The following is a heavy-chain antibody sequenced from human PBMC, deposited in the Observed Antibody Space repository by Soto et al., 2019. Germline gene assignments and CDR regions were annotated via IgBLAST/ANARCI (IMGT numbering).Heavy chain of an antibody. Sequence: QVQLVQSGDEVKKPGASVKVSCKASGYIFVNYGIAWVRQAPGQGLEWTGWISPYSGNTHYAGRVQGRLTMTTDTSTSTAYMDLGSLTSDDTAVYYCAMVDNYVTPTPQDVWGQGTTVTVSS. CDR1: GYIFVNYG. CDR3: AMVDNYVTPTPQDV. V-gene: IGHV1-18*01. CDR2: ISPYSGNT. J-gene: IGHJ6*02. D-gene: IGHD3-16*01.